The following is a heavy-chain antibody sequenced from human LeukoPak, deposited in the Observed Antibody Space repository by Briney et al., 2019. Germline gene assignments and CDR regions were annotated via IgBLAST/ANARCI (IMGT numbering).Heavy chain of an antibody. Sequence: GASVKVSCKASGYTFTSYGISWVRQAPGQGLEWMGWISAYNGNTNYAQKLRGRVTMTTDTSTSTAYMELMSLRSDDTAVYYCARDRGTGIAAAAYDYWGQGTLVTVSS. D-gene: IGHD6-13*01. J-gene: IGHJ4*02. CDR2: ISAYNGNT. CDR1: GYTFTSYG. V-gene: IGHV1-18*01. CDR3: ARDRGTGIAAAAYDY.